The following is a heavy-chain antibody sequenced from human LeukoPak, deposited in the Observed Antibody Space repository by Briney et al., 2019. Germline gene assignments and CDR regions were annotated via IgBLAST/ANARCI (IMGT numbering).Heavy chain of an antibody. V-gene: IGHV3-21*01. D-gene: IGHD2/OR15-2a*01. CDR1: GFTFSNYN. Sequence: GGSLRLSCAASGFTFSNYNMNWVRQAPGKGLEWVSCITTSSSCIYDADSVKGRFTISRDNAKNSLYLQMNSLRAEDTGVYYCARQEYSTFDYWGQGTLVTVSS. CDR2: ITTSSSCI. CDR3: ARQEYSTFDY. J-gene: IGHJ4*02.